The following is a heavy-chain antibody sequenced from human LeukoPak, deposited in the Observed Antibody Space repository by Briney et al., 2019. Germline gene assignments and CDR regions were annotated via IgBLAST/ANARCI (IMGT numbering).Heavy chain of an antibody. D-gene: IGHD4-11*01. Sequence: ASVKVSCKASGYTFTSYDINWVRQAPGQGLEWMGWMNPNSGNTGYAQKFQGRVTMTRNTSISTAYMELSSLRSEDTAVYYCARGSNSQYYYYYYMDVWGKGTTVTVSS. CDR1: GYTFTSYD. CDR3: ARGSNSQYYYYYYMDV. CDR2: MNPNSGNT. J-gene: IGHJ6*03. V-gene: IGHV1-8*01.